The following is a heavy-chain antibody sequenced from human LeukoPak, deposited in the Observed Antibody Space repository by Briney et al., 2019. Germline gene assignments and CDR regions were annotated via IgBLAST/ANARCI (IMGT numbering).Heavy chain of an antibody. CDR3: ATANRLTRDSSGYYPDS. Sequence: ASVKLSCKVSGYTLTELSTNWGRQAPGTRLEWMGGFDPEDGEIVYAQNFQGRVTMTEDTSTDTAYMELSSLRSEDTAIYYCATANRLTRDSSGYYPDSWGQGTLVTVSS. CDR2: FDPEDGEI. V-gene: IGHV1-24*01. D-gene: IGHD3-22*01. CDR1: GYTLTELS. J-gene: IGHJ4*02.